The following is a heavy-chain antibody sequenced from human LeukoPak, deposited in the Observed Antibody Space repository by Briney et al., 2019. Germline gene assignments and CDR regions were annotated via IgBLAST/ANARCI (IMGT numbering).Heavy chain of an antibody. CDR3: ARSSGLLWVGNLESPTPLDS. CDR1: GGSINTYF. CDR2: IYYNGYT. Sequence: SETLSLTWTVSGGSINTYFWNWIRQSPGKGLEWIGFIYYNGYTKYSPSLESRVTMSVDTSKNQVSLRLGSVTAADTAFYYCARSSGLLWVGNLESPTPLDSWGQGTLVTVSS. J-gene: IGHJ4*02. V-gene: IGHV4-59*01. D-gene: IGHD3-10*01.